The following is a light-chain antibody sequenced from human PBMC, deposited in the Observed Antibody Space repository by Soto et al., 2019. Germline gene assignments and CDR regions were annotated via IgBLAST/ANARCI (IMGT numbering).Light chain of an antibody. V-gene: IGKV3-20*01. CDR1: QSVSSSY. CDR3: QQYGSSPRGT. CDR2: GAS. J-gene: IGKJ1*01. Sequence: EIVLTQSRGTLSLSPGERATLSCRASQSVSSSYLAWYQQKPGQAPRLLIYGASSRATGIPDRFSGSGSGTDFTLTISRLEPEDFAVYYCQQYGSSPRGTFGQGTKVEIK.